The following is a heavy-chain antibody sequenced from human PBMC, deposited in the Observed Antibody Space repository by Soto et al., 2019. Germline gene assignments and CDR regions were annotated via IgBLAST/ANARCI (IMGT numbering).Heavy chain of an antibody. CDR1: GFTFSSYA. D-gene: IGHD3-22*01. CDR2: ISGSGGST. V-gene: IGHV3-23*01. J-gene: IGHJ4*02. Sequence: GGSLRLSCAASGFTFSSYAMSWVRQAPGKGLEWVSAISGSGGSTYYADSVKGRFTISRDNSKNTLYLQMNSLRAEDTAVYYCAKAVGNMIVVVHPGHFDYWGQGTLVTVSS. CDR3: AKAVGNMIVVVHPGHFDY.